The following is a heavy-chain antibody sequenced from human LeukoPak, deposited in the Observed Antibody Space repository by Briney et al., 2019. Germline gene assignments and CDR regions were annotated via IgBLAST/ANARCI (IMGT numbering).Heavy chain of an antibody. J-gene: IGHJ4*02. Sequence: GGSLRLSCAASGFTFSSYAMSWVRQAPGKGLEWVSAISGSGGSTYYADSVKGRFTISRDNSKNTLYLQMDGLRAEDTAVYYCAKDRGQGVVDYWGQGTLVTVSS. V-gene: IGHV3-23*01. D-gene: IGHD3-10*01. CDR2: ISGSGGST. CDR1: GFTFSSYA. CDR3: AKDRGQGVVDY.